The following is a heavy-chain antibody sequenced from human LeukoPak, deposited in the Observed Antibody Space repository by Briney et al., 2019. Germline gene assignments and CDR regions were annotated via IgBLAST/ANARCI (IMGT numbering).Heavy chain of an antibody. J-gene: IGHJ6*02. D-gene: IGHD2-15*01. CDR1: GYTFTTYA. V-gene: IGHV1-3*01. CDR2: INAGNGNT. Sequence: GASVKVSCKASGYTFTTYAMHWVRQAPGQRLEWMGWINAGNGNTKYSQKFQARVTITRDTSASTAYMELSSLRSEDTAVYYCARDGGRGYDMDVWGQGTTVTVSS. CDR3: ARDGGRGYDMDV.